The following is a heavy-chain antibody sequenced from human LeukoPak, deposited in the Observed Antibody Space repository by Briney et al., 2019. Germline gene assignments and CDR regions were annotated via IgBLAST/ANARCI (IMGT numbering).Heavy chain of an antibody. CDR2: INHSGST. J-gene: IGHJ4*02. CDR1: GFTLSSYA. D-gene: IGHD3-16*02. CDR3: ARGAPHKKNYDYVWGSYRPPYYYFDY. Sequence: PGGSLRLSCAASGFTLSSYAMSWIRQPPGKGLEWIGEINHSGSTNYNPSLKSRVTIPVDTSKNQFSLKLSSVTAADTAVFYCARGAPHKKNYDYVWGSYRPPYYYFDYWGQGTLVTVSS. V-gene: IGHV4-34*01.